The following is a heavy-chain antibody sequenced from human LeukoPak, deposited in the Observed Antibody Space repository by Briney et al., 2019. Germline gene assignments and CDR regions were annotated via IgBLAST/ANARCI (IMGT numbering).Heavy chain of an antibody. CDR3: AREVVVAATPTYFDY. D-gene: IGHD2-15*01. J-gene: IGHJ4*02. Sequence: GRSLRLSCAASGFAFSSYAMHWVRQAPGKGLEWVAAISYDGSNKYYADSVKGRFTISRDNSKNTLYLQMNSLRAEDTAVYYCAREVVVAATPTYFDYWGQGTLVTVSS. CDR1: GFAFSSYA. V-gene: IGHV3-30-3*01. CDR2: ISYDGSNK.